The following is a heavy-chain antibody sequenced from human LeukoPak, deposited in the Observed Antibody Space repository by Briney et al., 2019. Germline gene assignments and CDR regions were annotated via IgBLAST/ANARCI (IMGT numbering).Heavy chain of an antibody. CDR1: GFTFSSYA. Sequence: GGSLRLSCSASGFTFSSYAMHWVRQAPGKGLEYVSAISSNGGSTYYADSVKGRFTISRDNSKNTLYLQMSSLKAEDTAVYYCVKDTDTAMVIFDYWGQGTLVTVSS. V-gene: IGHV3-64D*06. D-gene: IGHD5-18*01. CDR2: ISSNGGST. CDR3: VKDTDTAMVIFDY. J-gene: IGHJ4*02.